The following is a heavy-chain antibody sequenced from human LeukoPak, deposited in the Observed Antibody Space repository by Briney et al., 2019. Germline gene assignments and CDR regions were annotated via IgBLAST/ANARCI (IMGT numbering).Heavy chain of an antibody. Sequence: SETLSLTCTVSGGSISSYYWSWIRQPPGKGLEWIGYIYYSGSTNYNPSLKSRVTISVDTSKNQSSLKLSSVTAADTAVYYCARAPIAVAGMDYWGQGTLVTVSS. CDR1: GGSISSYY. D-gene: IGHD6-19*01. V-gene: IGHV4-59*01. J-gene: IGHJ4*02. CDR2: IYYSGST. CDR3: ARAPIAVAGMDY.